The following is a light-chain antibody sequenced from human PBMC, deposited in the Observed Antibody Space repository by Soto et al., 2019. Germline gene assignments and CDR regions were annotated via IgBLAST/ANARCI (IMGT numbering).Light chain of an antibody. Sequence: DIQLTQSPSSLSASVGDRVTITCRASQAINTYLAWYQQKPGKAPKLLIYDASTLKSGVPSRFSGSGFGTDFTLTISSLQAEDFASYYCQQLRSYPSTFGGGTKVDIK. V-gene: IGKV1-9*01. J-gene: IGKJ4*01. CDR3: QQLRSYPST. CDR1: QAINTY. CDR2: DAS.